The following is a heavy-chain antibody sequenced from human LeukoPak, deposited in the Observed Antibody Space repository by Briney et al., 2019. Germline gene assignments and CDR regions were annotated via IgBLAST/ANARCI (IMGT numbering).Heavy chain of an antibody. D-gene: IGHD1-1*01. V-gene: IGHV3-23*01. Sequence: GGSLRLFCAASGFTFSSYAMSCVRQAPGKGLECVSAISCSGGSTYYADSVKGRFTISRDNSKNTLYLQMNSLRAEDTAVYYCAKGGFDDAFDIWGQGTMVTVSS. CDR1: GFTFSSYA. CDR2: ISCSGGST. CDR3: AKGGFDDAFDI. J-gene: IGHJ3*02.